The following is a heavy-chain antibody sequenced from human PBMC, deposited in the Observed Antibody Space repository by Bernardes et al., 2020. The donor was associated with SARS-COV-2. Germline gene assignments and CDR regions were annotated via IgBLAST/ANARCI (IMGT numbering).Heavy chain of an antibody. Sequence: SETLSLTCTVSGGSTSAYYWSWVRQPPGKGLEWIGYIYYSGSTNYNPSLKNRVIISVDASKNQFFLKFNSVTAADTAVYYCARNAITIFGRRRDYMDVWGKGTTVTVSS. J-gene: IGHJ6*03. D-gene: IGHD3-3*01. CDR1: GGSTSAYY. V-gene: IGHV4-59*01. CDR3: ARNAITIFGRRRDYMDV. CDR2: IYYSGST.